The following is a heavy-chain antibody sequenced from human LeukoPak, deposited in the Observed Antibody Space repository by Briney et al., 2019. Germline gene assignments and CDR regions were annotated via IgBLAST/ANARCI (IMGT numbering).Heavy chain of an antibody. V-gene: IGHV3-23*01. D-gene: IGHD3-22*01. Sequence: GGSLRLSCAASGFTFSSYAMSWVRQAPGKGLEWVSAISGGGGSTYYADSVKGRFTISRDNSKNTLYLQMNSLRAEDTAVYYCAKDDDSSGYYYWDAFDIWGQGTMVTVSS. CDR1: GFTFSSYA. J-gene: IGHJ3*02. CDR3: AKDDDSSGYYYWDAFDI. CDR2: ISGGGGST.